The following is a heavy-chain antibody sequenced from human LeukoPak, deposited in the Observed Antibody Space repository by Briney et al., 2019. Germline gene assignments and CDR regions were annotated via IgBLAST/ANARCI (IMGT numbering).Heavy chain of an antibody. CDR1: GFTFSSYG. Sequence: GGSLRLSCAASGFTFSSYGMHWVRQAPDKGLEWVALISYDGSNKYYADSVKGRFTISRDNSRNTLYLQMNSLRAEDTAVYYCTKDFSSSWYSYYFDYWGQGTLVTVSS. V-gene: IGHV3-30*18. CDR2: ISYDGSNK. CDR3: TKDFSSSWYSYYFDY. D-gene: IGHD6-13*01. J-gene: IGHJ4*02.